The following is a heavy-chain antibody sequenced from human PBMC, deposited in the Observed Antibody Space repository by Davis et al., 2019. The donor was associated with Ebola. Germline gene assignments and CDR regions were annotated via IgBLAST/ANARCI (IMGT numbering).Heavy chain of an antibody. CDR3: SDVGAGSDY. Sequence: GGSLRLSCVGSGFSFSDHWMDWVRQAPGKGLELVGRIKNKAAGYSTRYAASVKGRFTVSRDDSKSSLFLQMNNLKTEDTAIYYCSDVGAGSDYWGQGALVTVSS. CDR1: GFSFSDHW. V-gene: IGHV3-72*01. CDR2: IKNKAAGYST. D-gene: IGHD3-16*01. J-gene: IGHJ4*02.